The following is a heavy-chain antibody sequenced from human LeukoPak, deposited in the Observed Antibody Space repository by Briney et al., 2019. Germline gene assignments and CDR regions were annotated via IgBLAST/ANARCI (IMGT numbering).Heavy chain of an antibody. D-gene: IGHD3-9*01. CDR3: AKDSPIRLRYFDWLFTN. CDR1: GFTFDDYA. Sequence: GGSLRLSCAASGFTFDDYAMHWVRQAPGKGLEWVSGISWNSGSIGYADSVKGRFTISRDNAKNSLYLQMNSLRAEDTALYYCAKDSPIRLRYFDWLFTNWGQGTLVTVSS. CDR2: ISWNSGSI. J-gene: IGHJ4*02. V-gene: IGHV3-9*01.